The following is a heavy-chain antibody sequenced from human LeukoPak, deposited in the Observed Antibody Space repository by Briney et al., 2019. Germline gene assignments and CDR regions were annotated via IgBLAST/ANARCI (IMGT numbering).Heavy chain of an antibody. CDR1: GFTFSSYA. V-gene: IGHV3-23*01. CDR2: ISGSGGST. Sequence: PGGSLRLSCAASGFTFSSYAMSWVRQAPGKGLEWVSAISGSGGSTYYADSVKGRFTISRDNSKNTLYLQMNTLRAEDTAVYYCANDAYYYDSSGYSVYWGQGTLVTVSS. J-gene: IGHJ4*02. D-gene: IGHD3-22*01. CDR3: ANDAYYYDSSGYSVY.